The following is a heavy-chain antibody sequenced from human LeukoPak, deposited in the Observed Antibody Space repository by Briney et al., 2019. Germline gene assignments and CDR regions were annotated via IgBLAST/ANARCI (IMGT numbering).Heavy chain of an antibody. V-gene: IGHV3-74*01. Sequence: GGSLRLSCSASGFTFSSYWMHWVRQAPGKGLVWVSRINGDGSSTTYADAVKGRFTISRDNAKNTLYLQMSSLRAEDTAVYYCTRRGLVPAFDIWGQGTMVTVAS. CDR1: GFTFSSYW. CDR3: TRRGLVPAFDI. CDR2: INGDGSST. D-gene: IGHD2-2*01. J-gene: IGHJ3*02.